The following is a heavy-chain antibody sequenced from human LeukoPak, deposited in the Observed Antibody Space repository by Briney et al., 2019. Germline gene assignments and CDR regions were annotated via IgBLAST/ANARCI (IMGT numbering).Heavy chain of an antibody. CDR3: ARRGYDSSGYRDAFDI. J-gene: IGHJ3*02. CDR1: GYRFTSYW. CDR2: IYPGDSDT. Sequence: GGSLKISFKGSGYRFTSYWIGWVRPMPGKGLEWMGIIYPGDSDTTYSPSFQGQVTISADKSISTAYLQWSSLKASDTAMYYCARRGYDSSGYRDAFDIWGQGTMVTVSS. D-gene: IGHD3-22*01. V-gene: IGHV5-51*01.